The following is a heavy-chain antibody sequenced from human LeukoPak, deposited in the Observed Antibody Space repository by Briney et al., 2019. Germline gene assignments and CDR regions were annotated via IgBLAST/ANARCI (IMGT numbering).Heavy chain of an antibody. CDR3: ARREGYYYYYMDV. V-gene: IGHV4-34*01. CDR2: INHSGST. J-gene: IGHJ6*03. CDR1: GGSISSYY. Sequence: SETLSLTCTVSGGSISSYYWSWIRQPPGKGLEWIGEINHSGSTNYNPSLKSRVTISVDTSKNQFSLKLSSVTAADTAVYYCARREGYYYYYMDVWGKGTTVTVSS.